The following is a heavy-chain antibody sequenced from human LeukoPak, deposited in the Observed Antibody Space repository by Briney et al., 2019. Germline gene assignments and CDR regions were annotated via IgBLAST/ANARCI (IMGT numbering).Heavy chain of an antibody. V-gene: IGHV6-1*01. D-gene: IGHD3-10*01. CDR2: TYYRSKWYN. J-gene: IGHJ4*02. Sequence: SQTLSLTCAISEDSVSCNSAAWNWIRQSPSRGLEWLGRTYYRSKWYNDYAVSVKSRITINPDTSKNQFSLQLNSVTPEDTAVYYCAHGSGSSVVFDYWGEGTLVTVSS. CDR1: EDSVSCNSAA. CDR3: AHGSGSSVVFDY.